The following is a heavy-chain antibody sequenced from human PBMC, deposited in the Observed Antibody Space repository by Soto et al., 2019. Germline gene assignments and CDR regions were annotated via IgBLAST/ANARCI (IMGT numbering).Heavy chain of an antibody. CDR3: AYSSTPFDY. J-gene: IGHJ4*02. CDR1: GFTFSSYA. CDR2: ISGSGGST. V-gene: IGHV3-23*01. D-gene: IGHD6-13*01. Sequence: EVQLLESGGGLVQPGGSLRLSCAASGFTFSSYAMSWVRQAPGKGLEWVSAISGSGGSTYYADSVKGRFTISGDNSKNPLYLQMTRLRAEDTAVYYCAYSSTPFDYWGQGTLVTVSS.